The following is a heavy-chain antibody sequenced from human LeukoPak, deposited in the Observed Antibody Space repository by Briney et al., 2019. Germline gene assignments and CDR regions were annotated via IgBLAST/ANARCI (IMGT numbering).Heavy chain of an antibody. V-gene: IGHV4-59*08. D-gene: IGHD6-19*01. CDR3: ARLDSSGWFFDS. Sequence: PSETLSLTCTVSGGSINSDYWSWIRQPPGKGLEWIGYIYYSGSTNYNPSLKGRVTISADTSKNQLSLKVSSVTAADTAVYSCARLDSSGWFFDSWGQGTLVTVSS. CDR2: IYYSGST. CDR1: GGSINSDY. J-gene: IGHJ4*02.